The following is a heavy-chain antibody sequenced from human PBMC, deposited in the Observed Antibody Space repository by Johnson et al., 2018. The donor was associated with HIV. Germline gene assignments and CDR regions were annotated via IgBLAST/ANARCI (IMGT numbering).Heavy chain of an antibody. J-gene: IGHJ3*01. CDR1: GFTVSSNY. V-gene: IGHV3-23*04. CDR2: ISGSGGST. CDR3: AKADTMAGDAFDL. D-gene: IGHD2-2*01. Sequence: VQLVESGGGVVQPGRSLRLSCAASGFTVSSNYMSWVRQAPGKGLEWVSAISGSGGSTYYADSVKGRFTISRDNSKNTLYLQMNSLRAEDTAVYYCAKADTMAGDAFDLWGQGTMVTVSS.